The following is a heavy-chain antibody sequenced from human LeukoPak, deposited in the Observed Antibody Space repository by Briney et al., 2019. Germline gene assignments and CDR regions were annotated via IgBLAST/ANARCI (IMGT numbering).Heavy chain of an antibody. Sequence: SVKVSCKASGGTFSSYAISWVRQAPGQGLEWMGRIIPILGIANYAQKFQGRVTITADKSTSTAYMELSSLRSEDTAVYYCASTALGATGAFDIWGQGTMVTVSS. J-gene: IGHJ3*02. CDR1: GGTFSSYA. CDR3: ASTALGATGAFDI. V-gene: IGHV1-69*04. D-gene: IGHD1-26*01. CDR2: IIPILGIA.